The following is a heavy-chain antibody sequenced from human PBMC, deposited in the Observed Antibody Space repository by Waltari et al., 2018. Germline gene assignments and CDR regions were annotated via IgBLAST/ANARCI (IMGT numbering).Heavy chain of an antibody. CDR1: GFTVSSNY. J-gene: IGHJ4*02. V-gene: IGHV3-53*01. D-gene: IGHD4-4*01. CDR2: IYSGGST. CDR3: ARGRHDYSNYVPFDY. Sequence: EVQLVESGGGLIQPGGSLRLSCAASGFTVSSNYMSWVRRAPGKGLEWVSVIYSGGSTYYADSVKGRFTISRDNSKNTLYLQMNSLRAEDTAVYYCARGRHDYSNYVPFDYWGQGTLVTVSS.